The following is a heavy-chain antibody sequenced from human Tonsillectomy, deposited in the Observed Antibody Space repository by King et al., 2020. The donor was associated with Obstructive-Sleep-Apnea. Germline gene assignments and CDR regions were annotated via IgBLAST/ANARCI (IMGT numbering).Heavy chain of an antibody. Sequence: QLVQSGAEVKKPGSSVKVSCKASGGTFSNYAISWVRQAPGQGLEWIVGIIPIFGTANYAQKFQGRVTITADESTSTAYMELSSQRSEDTAVYYCARRPSTISSWFFDYWGQGTLVTVSS. CDR1: GGTFSNYA. J-gene: IGHJ4*02. CDR2: IIPIFGTA. CDR3: ARRPSTISSWFFDY. V-gene: IGHV1-69*01. D-gene: IGHD5/OR15-5a*01.